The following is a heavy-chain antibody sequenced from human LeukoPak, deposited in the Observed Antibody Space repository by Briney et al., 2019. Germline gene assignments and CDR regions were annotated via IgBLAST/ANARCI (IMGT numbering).Heavy chain of an antibody. V-gene: IGHV1-18*01. CDR2: ISAYNGNT. CDR3: ARRLSETGYSYFDY. D-gene: IGHD3-9*01. CDR1: GYTFTSYG. J-gene: IGHJ4*02. Sequence: VASVKVSCKASGYTFTSYGISWVRQAPGQGLEWMGWISAYNGNTNYAQKLQGRVTMTTDTSTSTAYMELRSLRSDDTAVYYCARRLSETGYSYFDYWGQGTLVTVSS.